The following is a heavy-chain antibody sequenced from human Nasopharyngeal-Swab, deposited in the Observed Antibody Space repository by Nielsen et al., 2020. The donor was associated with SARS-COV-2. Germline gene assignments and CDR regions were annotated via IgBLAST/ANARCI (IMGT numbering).Heavy chain of an antibody. V-gene: IGHV4-31*03. CDR2: IYYSGST. J-gene: IGHJ4*02. Sequence: SHPLSLTFTVSCSSISIVCYYWIWIRQHPGKGMEWIGFIYYSGSTYYNPSLKSRVTISVDTSKNQFSLKLSSVTAADTAVYYCARDSLTGDFFDYWVQGTLVTVSS. D-gene: IGHD7-27*01. CDR1: CSSISIVCYY. CDR3: ARDSLTGDFFDY.